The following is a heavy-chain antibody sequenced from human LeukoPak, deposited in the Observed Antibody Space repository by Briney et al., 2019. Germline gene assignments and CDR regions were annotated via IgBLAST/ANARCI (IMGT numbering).Heavy chain of an antibody. J-gene: IGHJ4*02. CDR2: IYYSGST. D-gene: IGHD3-22*01. V-gene: IGHV4-39*01. CDR1: GGSISSSSYY. CDR3: AIIPRVIGHRSSVWYYFDN. Sequence: SETLSLTCTVSGGSISSSSYYWGWIRQPPGKGLEWIGIIYYSGSTSYNPSLRSRVTISVDTSKNQFSLNLNSVTAADTAVYYCAIIPRVIGHRSSVWYYFDNWGQGTLVTVSS.